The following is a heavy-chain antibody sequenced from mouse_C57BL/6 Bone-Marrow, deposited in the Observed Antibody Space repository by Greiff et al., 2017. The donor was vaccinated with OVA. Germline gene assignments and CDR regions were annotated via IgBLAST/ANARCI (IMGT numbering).Heavy chain of an antibody. CDR1: GYTFTSYW. Sequence: QVQLQQPGAELVKPGASVKLSCKASGYTFTSYWMHWVKQRPGQGLEWIGMIHPNSGSTNYNEKFKSKATLTVDKSSSTAYMQLSRLTSEDSAVYYCARSYDGYSAWFAYWGQGTLVTVSA. V-gene: IGHV1-64*01. CDR3: ARSYDGYSAWFAY. CDR2: IHPNSGST. D-gene: IGHD2-3*01. J-gene: IGHJ3*01.